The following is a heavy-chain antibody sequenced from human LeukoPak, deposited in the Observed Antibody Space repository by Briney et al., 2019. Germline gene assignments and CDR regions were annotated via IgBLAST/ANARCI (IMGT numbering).Heavy chain of an antibody. CDR3: ARRFSLGVVTAWEAFDI. Sequence: SETLSLTCSVSGDSITRSNSYWGWIRQPPGKGLEWIGIIYHSGYTYYNPSLNSRITISVDTSKNQFSLKLSSVTAADTAVYYCARRFSLGVVTAWEAFDIWGQGTMVTVSS. D-gene: IGHD2-21*02. J-gene: IGHJ3*02. CDR2: IYHSGYT. V-gene: IGHV4-39*01. CDR1: GDSITRSNSY.